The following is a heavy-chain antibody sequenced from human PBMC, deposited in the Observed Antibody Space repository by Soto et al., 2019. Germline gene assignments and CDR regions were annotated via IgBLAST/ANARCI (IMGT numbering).Heavy chain of an antibody. D-gene: IGHD6-19*01. CDR1: GFSLSNARMG. CDR2: IFSNDEK. Sequence: QVTLKESGPVLVKPTETLTLTCTVSGFSLSNARMGVSWIRQPPGKALEWLPHIFSNDEKSYSTSLKSRLTISKDTSKSQVVLTMTNMDPVDTATYYCARIQWLVFSNWFDPWGQGTLVTVSS. J-gene: IGHJ5*02. V-gene: IGHV2-26*01. CDR3: ARIQWLVFSNWFDP.